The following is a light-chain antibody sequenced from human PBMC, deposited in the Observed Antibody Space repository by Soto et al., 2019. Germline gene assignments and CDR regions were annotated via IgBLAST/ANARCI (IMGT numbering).Light chain of an antibody. CDR2: DVS. CDR3: SSYASSSTPLYV. V-gene: IGLV2-14*01. Sequence: QSALTQPASVSGSPGQSSTISCAGTSSDVGAYNYVSWYQQHPGKAPKLLIYDVSNRPSGVSNRFSGSKSGNTASLTISGLQAEDEADYYCSSYASSSTPLYVFGTGTKVTVL. CDR1: SSDVGAYNY. J-gene: IGLJ1*01.